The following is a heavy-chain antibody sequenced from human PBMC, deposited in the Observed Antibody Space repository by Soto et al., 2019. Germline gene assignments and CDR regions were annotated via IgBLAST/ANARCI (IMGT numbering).Heavy chain of an antibody. V-gene: IGHV1-3*01. CDR3: ARAAYCGSDSCSDAFDI. D-gene: IGHD2-21*02. CDR2: INAGNGNT. J-gene: IGHJ3*02. Sequence: QVQLVQSGAEVKKSGASVKVSCKASGYTFTNYAMHWVRQAPGQRLEWMGWINAGNGNTKYSQQFQGRVTITRDTSASTAYMELSSLRSEDTAVYYCARAAYCGSDSCSDAFDISGQGTVVTVSS. CDR1: GYTFTNYA.